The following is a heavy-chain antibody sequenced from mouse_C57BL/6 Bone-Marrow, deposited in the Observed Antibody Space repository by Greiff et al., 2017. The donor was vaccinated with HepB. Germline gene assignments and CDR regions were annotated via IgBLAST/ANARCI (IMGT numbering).Heavy chain of an antibody. CDR3: ALPLPNYAMDY. CDR1: GFSLTSYG. Sequence: VKLVESGPGLVQPSQRLSITCTVSGFSLTSYGVHWVRQSPGKGLEWLGVIWRGGSTDYNAAFMSRLSITKDNSKSQVFFKMNSLQADDTAIYYCALPLPNYAMDYWGQGTSVTVSS. V-gene: IGHV2-5*01. CDR2: IWRGGST. J-gene: IGHJ4*01.